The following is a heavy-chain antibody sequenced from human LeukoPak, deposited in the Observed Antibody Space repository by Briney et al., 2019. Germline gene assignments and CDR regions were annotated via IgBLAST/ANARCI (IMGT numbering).Heavy chain of an antibody. Sequence: SETLSLTCTVSGGSIRSYYWSWIRQPPGKGLEWIGYISFSGSASYNSSLKSRVTISVDTSKNQFSLKLSSVTAADTAVYYCARDGLPEGWYFDLWGRGTLVTVSS. D-gene: IGHD1-14*01. CDR1: GGSIRSYY. J-gene: IGHJ2*01. CDR2: ISFSGSA. CDR3: ARDGLPEGWYFDL. V-gene: IGHV4-59*12.